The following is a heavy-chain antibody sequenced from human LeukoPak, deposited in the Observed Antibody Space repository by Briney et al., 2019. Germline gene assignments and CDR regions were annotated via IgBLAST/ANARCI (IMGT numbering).Heavy chain of an antibody. Sequence: ASVKVSCKASGYTFTGYYMHWVRQAPGQGLEWMGWIHPNSGGTNYAQKFQGRVTMTRDTSISIAYMELSRLRSDDTAVYYCARPKIGGGWFDPWGQGTLVTVSS. D-gene: IGHD3-10*01. CDR2: IHPNSGGT. CDR1: GYTFTGYY. V-gene: IGHV1-2*02. J-gene: IGHJ5*02. CDR3: ARPKIGGGWFDP.